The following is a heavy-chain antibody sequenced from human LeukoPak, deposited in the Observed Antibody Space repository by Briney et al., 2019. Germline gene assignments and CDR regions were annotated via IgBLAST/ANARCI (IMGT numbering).Heavy chain of an antibody. CDR2: ISSSGSTI. Sequence: GGSLRLSCAASGFTFSNYDMNWVRQAPGKGLEWVSYISSSGSTIYYADSVKGRFTISRDNAKNSLYLQMNSLRAEDTAVYYCARRRSGHLDYWGQGTLVTVSS. CDR1: GFTFSNYD. CDR3: ARRRSGHLDY. D-gene: IGHD3-10*01. V-gene: IGHV3-48*03. J-gene: IGHJ4*02.